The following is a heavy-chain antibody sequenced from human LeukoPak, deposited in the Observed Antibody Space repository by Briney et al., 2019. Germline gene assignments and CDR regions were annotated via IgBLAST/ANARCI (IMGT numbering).Heavy chain of an antibody. CDR2: IYHGGST. Sequence: SETLSLTCTVSGGSISSNSYYWGWIRQPPGKGLEWIGSIYHGGSTYYNPSLKSRVTISVDTSKNQFSLKLSSVTAADTAVYYCARQGGIIVVVPAALGFDPWGQGTLVTVSS. CDR1: GGSISSNSYY. CDR3: ARQGGIIVVVPAALGFDP. J-gene: IGHJ5*02. V-gene: IGHV4-39*01. D-gene: IGHD2-2*01.